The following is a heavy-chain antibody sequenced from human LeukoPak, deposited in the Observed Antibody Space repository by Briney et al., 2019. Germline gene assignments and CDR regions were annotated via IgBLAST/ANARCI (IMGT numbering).Heavy chain of an antibody. CDR3: AKAGYYDSSGYYYGY. V-gene: IGHV1-69*01. D-gene: IGHD3-22*01. J-gene: IGHJ4*02. CDR2: PIFGTP. Sequence: PIFGTPNYAQKFQGRVTITADESTSTAYMELSSLRSEDTAVYYCAKAGYYDSSGYYYGYWGQGTLVTVSS.